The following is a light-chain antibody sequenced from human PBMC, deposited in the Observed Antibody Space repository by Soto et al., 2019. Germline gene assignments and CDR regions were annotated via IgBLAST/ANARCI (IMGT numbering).Light chain of an antibody. V-gene: IGKV3-15*01. CDR2: GAS. CDR1: QSVSSN. Sequence: EIVMTQSPATLSVSPGERATLSCRASQSVSSNLAWYQQKPGRAPRLLIYGASNRATGIPARFSGSGSGTEFTLTISSLQSEDFAVYYCQQYDSWPPSAYTFGQGTKLEIK. CDR3: QQYDSWPPSAYT. J-gene: IGKJ2*01.